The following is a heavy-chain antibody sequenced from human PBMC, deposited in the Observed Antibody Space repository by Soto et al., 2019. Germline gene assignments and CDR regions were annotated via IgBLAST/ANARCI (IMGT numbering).Heavy chain of an antibody. D-gene: IGHD3-10*01. V-gene: IGHV4-59*01. CDR3: ARGNIHYYYYYYYMDV. J-gene: IGHJ6*03. CDR2: IYYSGST. Sequence: SETLSLTCTVSGGSISSYYWSWIRQPPGKGLEWIGYIYYSGSTNYNPSLKSRVTISVDTSKNQFSLKLSSVTAADTAVYYCARGNIHYYYYYYYMDVWGKGTTVTVSS. CDR1: GGSISSYY.